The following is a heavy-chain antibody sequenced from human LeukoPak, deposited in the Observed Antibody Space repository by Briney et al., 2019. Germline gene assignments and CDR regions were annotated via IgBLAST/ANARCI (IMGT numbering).Heavy chain of an antibody. J-gene: IGHJ4*02. CDR3: VVGGSPGY. CDR2: ISTDGYTT. V-gene: IGHV3-74*01. Sequence: GGSLRLSCAASGFTFSSYWMHWVRQAPRKGLVWVSRISTDGYTTDYADFVQGRFTASRDNTKNTWSLEMNSLRAEDTAVYYCVVGGSPGYWGQGTLVTVSS. D-gene: IGHD2-15*01. CDR1: GFTFSSYW.